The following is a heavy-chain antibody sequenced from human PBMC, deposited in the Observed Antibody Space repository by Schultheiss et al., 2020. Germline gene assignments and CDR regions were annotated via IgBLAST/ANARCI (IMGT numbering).Heavy chain of an antibody. CDR3: ARGKWEWPDY. CDR2: ISYDGSDK. Sequence: GGSLRLSCAASGFTFSSYAMHWVRQAPGKGLEWVAVISYDGSDKYYADSVKGRFTVSRDRSKNTVYLQMNSLRTEDTAVYYCARGKWEWPDYWGQGTLVTVSS. CDR1: GFTFSSYA. J-gene: IGHJ4*02. V-gene: IGHV3-30*04. D-gene: IGHD3-3*01.